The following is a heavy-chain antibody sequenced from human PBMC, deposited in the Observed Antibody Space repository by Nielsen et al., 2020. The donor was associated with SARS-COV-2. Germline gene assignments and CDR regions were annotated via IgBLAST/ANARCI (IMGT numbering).Heavy chain of an antibody. V-gene: IGHV1-18*01. CDR3: ARVWGPDFAAAEN. Sequence: ASVQVSCKASVYTFTSYGISCVRQAPGQGLEWMGWISAYNGNTNYAQKLQGRVTMTTDTSTSTAYMELRSLRSDDTAVYYCARVWGPDFAAAENWGQGTLVTVSS. D-gene: IGHD3-16*01. CDR1: VYTFTSYG. CDR2: ISAYNGNT. J-gene: IGHJ4*02.